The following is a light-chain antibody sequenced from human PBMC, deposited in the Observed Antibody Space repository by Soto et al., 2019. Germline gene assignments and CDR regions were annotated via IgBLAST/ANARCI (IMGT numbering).Light chain of an antibody. CDR1: SSNIGAGYD. CDR2: GNS. Sequence: QSVLTQPPSVSGAPGQRGTISCTGSSSNIGAGYDVHWYQQLPGTAPKLLIYGNSNRPSGVPDRFSGSKSGTSASLAITGLQAEDEADYYCQSYDSSLRGWVFGGGTKLTVL. CDR3: QSYDSSLRGWV. J-gene: IGLJ3*02. V-gene: IGLV1-40*01.